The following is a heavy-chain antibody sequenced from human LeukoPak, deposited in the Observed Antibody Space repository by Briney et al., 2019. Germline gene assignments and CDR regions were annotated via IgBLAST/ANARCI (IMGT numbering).Heavy chain of an antibody. CDR1: GGSISSGGYY. J-gene: IGHJ4*02. Sequence: SETLSLTCTVSGGSISSGGYYWSWIRQHPGKGLEWIGYIYYSGSTYYNPSLKSRVTISVDTSKNQFSLKLSSVTAADTAVYYCARAYSSSWYGRGYYFDYWGRGTLVTVSS. D-gene: IGHD6-13*01. CDR2: IYYSGST. V-gene: IGHV4-31*03. CDR3: ARAYSSSWYGRGYYFDY.